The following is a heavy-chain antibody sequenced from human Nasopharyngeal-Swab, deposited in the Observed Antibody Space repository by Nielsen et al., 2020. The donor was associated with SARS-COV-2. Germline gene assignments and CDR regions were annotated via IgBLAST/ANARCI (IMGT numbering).Heavy chain of an antibody. CDR3: AKDHKMDSGGGVGYMDV. CDR1: GFTFSSYG. J-gene: IGHJ6*03. Sequence: GGSLRLSCAASGFTFSSYGMHWVRQAPGKGLEWVAFIRYDGFNQHYADSVKGRFTISRDSSKNTLYLQLNSLRAEDTAVYYCAKDHKMDSGGGVGYMDVWGKGTTVTVSS. CDR2: IRYDGFNQ. D-gene: IGHD3-16*01. V-gene: IGHV3-30*02.